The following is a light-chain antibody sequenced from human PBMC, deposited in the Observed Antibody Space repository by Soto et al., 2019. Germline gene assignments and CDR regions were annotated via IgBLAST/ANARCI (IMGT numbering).Light chain of an antibody. CDR1: ENIYTN. CDR3: QQYYNWPRN. J-gene: IGKJ5*01. Sequence: EIVLTQSPATLSASPGERAILSFMATENIYTNLAWYQQTPGQAPRLLFYGASTRATGLPARFSGTGSGTEFTLTINSLQAEDSAVYYCQQYYNWPRNFGQGTRLEI. V-gene: IGKV3-15*01. CDR2: GAS.